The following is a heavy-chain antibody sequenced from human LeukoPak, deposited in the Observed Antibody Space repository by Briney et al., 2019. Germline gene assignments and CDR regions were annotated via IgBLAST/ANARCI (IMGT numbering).Heavy chain of an antibody. J-gene: IGHJ4*02. CDR1: GFTFSSYA. CDR2: ISGSGGST. CDR3: AKVAYYYDSSGYCDY. Sequence: GGSLRLSCAASGFTFSSYAMSWVRQAPGKGLEWVSAISGSGGSTYYADSVRGRFTISRDNSKNTLYLQMNSLRAEDTAVYYCAKVAYYYDSSGYCDYWGQGTLVTVSS. V-gene: IGHV3-23*01. D-gene: IGHD3-22*01.